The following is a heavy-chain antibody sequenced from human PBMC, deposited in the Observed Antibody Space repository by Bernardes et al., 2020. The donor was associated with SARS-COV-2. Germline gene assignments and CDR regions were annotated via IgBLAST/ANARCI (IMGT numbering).Heavy chain of an antibody. CDR2: LSGSGANT. Sequence: GGSLRLSCAASGFTFSTYAMSWVRQAPGKGLEWVSVLSGSGANTYYADSVKGRFTISRDNSKNTLYLQMNSLRAEDTAVTYCGKTPVDFYGSGSYRFDPWGQGTPVNVSS. D-gene: IGHD3-10*01. CDR1: GFTFSTYA. J-gene: IGHJ5*01. CDR3: GKTPVDFYGSGSYRFDP. V-gene: IGHV3-23*01.